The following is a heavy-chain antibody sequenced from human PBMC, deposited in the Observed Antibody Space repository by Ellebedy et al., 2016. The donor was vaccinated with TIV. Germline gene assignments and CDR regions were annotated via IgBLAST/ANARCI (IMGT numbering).Heavy chain of an antibody. CDR3: ALYDFWTGYSFVS. CDR2: ISYDGSEN. V-gene: IGHV3-7*01. CDR1: GFTFNSKW. Sequence: GGSLRLSXEASGFTFNSKWLSWVRQAPGKGLEWVANISYDGSENYFVDSLKGRFTISRDNAKNSLFLQMNSLRADDTAVYYCALYDFWTGYSFVSWGQGTLVTVSS. D-gene: IGHD3-3*01. J-gene: IGHJ4*02.